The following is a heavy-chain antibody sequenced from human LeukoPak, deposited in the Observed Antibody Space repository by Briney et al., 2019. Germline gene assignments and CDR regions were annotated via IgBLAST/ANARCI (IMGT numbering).Heavy chain of an antibody. CDR1: GFTFTSSA. Sequence: SVKVSCKASGFTFTSSAMQWVRQARGQRLEWIGWIVVGSGNTNYAQKFQERVTITRDMSTSTAYMELSSLRSEDTAVYYCAALVYCSGGSCPTYVYWGQGTLVTVSS. V-gene: IGHV1-58*02. D-gene: IGHD2-15*01. J-gene: IGHJ4*02. CDR2: IVVGSGNT. CDR3: AALVYCSGGSCPTYVY.